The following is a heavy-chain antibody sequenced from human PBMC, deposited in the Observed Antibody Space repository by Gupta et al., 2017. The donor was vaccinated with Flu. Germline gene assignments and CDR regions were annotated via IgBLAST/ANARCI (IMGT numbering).Heavy chain of an antibody. J-gene: IGHJ4*02. Sequence: QIQLIQSGAEVKRPGASMRLSCKASGYTFSAYWLHWIRQAPGQGLEWMGRIKPNTGGRNSAQRFHGRVTMTWDTSSNTAYMELYSLRSDDTAVYFCARDRNSVGEDHWGQGTLVTVSS. CDR2: IKPNTGGR. V-gene: IGHV1-2*06. CDR3: ARDRNSVGEDH. CDR1: GYTFSAYW. D-gene: IGHD3-3*01.